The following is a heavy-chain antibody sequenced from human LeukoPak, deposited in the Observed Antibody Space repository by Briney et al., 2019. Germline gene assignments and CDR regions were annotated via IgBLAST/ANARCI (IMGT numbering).Heavy chain of an antibody. Sequence: ASVRVSCTASGYTFTGYYMHWVRQAPGQGLEWMGWINPNSGDTNYAQKFQGRVTMTRDKSITTASMELSSLRSDDTAVYYCARDLSGAYWGGCFDYWGQGTLVTVSS. CDR3: ARDLSGAYWGGCFDY. V-gene: IGHV1-2*02. CDR1: GYTFTGYY. CDR2: INPNSGDT. D-gene: IGHD7-27*01. J-gene: IGHJ4*02.